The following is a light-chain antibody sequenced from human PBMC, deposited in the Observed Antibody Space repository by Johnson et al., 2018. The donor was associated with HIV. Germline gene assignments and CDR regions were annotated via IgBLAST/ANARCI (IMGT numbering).Light chain of an antibody. CDR1: SSKIGNNY. Sequence: QPVLTQPPSVSAAPGQKVTISCSGSSSKIGNNYVSWYQQLPGTAPKLLIYENNKRPSGIHDQFSGSKSGTSATLGITGLQTGDEADYYCGTWDTSRSGYVFGSGTKVTVL. CDR3: GTWDTSRSGYV. V-gene: IGLV1-51*02. J-gene: IGLJ1*01. CDR2: ENN.